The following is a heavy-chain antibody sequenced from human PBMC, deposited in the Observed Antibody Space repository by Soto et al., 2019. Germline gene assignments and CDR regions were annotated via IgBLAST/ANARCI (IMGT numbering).Heavy chain of an antibody. J-gene: IGHJ4*02. CDR2: TYYRSKWYN. D-gene: IGHD6-13*01. Sequence: PSQTLSLTCAISGDSVSSNSAAWNWIRQSPSRGLEWLGRTYYRSKWYNDYAVSVKSRITINPDTSKNQFSLQLNSVTPEDTAVYYCARDLAKKAAAGSADEIDYWAQGTLVPVSS. V-gene: IGHV6-1*01. CDR1: GDSVSSNSAA. CDR3: ARDLAKKAAAGSADEIDY.